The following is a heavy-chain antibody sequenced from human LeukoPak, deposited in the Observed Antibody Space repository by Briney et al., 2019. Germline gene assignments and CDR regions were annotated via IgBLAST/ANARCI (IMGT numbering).Heavy chain of an antibody. Sequence: GASVKVSCKASGYSFTGFYLHWVRQAPGQGLAWMGWINPYGGATTYAQKFQGRLTLTRDTSISTAYMELSRLRSDDTAVYYCARTLVVINDAFDIWGQGTMVTVSS. CDR1: GYSFTGFY. CDR3: ARTLVVINDAFDI. V-gene: IGHV1-2*02. CDR2: INPYGGAT. J-gene: IGHJ3*02. D-gene: IGHD3-22*01.